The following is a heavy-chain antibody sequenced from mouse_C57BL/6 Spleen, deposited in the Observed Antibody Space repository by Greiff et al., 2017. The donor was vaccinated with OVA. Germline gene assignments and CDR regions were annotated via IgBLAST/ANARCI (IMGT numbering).Heavy chain of an antibody. CDR1: GYTFTSYW. J-gene: IGHJ4*01. Sequence: VKLQQPGAELVMPGASVKLSCKASGYTFTSYWMHWVKQRPGQGLEWIGEIDPSDSYTNYNQKFKGKSTLTVDKSSSTAYMQLSSLTSEDSAVYYCARGSAAMDYWGQGTSVTVSS. V-gene: IGHV1-69*01. CDR2: IDPSDSYT. D-gene: IGHD6-1*01. CDR3: ARGSAAMDY.